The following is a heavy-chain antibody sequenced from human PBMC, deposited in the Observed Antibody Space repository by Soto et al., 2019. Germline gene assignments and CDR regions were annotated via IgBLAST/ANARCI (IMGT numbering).Heavy chain of an antibody. J-gene: IGHJ6*02. V-gene: IGHV4-59*01. CDR1: GGSISSYY. Sequence: QVQLQESGPGLVKPSETLSLTCTVSGGSISSYYWSWIRQPPGKGLEWIGYIYYSGSTNYNPSLQRRVTISVDTSKNQFSLKLSSVTAADTAVYYCARGRGGMDVWGQGTTVTVSS. CDR3: ARGRGGMDV. CDR2: IYYSGST.